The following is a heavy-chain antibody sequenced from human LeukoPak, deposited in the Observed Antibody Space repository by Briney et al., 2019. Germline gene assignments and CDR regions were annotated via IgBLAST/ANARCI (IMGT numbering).Heavy chain of an antibody. CDR2: ISSSSSYI. CDR3: AKDRSMTTVVKRVDF. V-gene: IGHV3-21*04. J-gene: IGHJ4*02. CDR1: GFTFSSYS. D-gene: IGHD4-23*01. Sequence: GGSLRLSCAASGFTFSSYSMNWVRQAPGKGLEWVSSISSSSSYIYYADSVKGRFTISRDNAKNSLYLQMNSLRAEDTAVYYCAKDRSMTTVVKRVDFWGQGTLVTVSS.